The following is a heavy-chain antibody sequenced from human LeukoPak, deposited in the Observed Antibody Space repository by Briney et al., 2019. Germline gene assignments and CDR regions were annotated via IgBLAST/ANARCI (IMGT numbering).Heavy chain of an antibody. D-gene: IGHD3-3*01. CDR3: ARPSGYYLDY. CDR1: GDSISSSSYY. J-gene: IGHJ4*02. V-gene: IGHV4-39*01. Sequence: SETLSLTCTVSGDSISSSSYYWGWIRQPPGKGLEWIGSIYYSGGTYYNPSLKSRVTISVDTSKNQFSLKLSSVTAADTAVYYCARPSGYYLDYWGQGTLVTISS. CDR2: IYYSGGT.